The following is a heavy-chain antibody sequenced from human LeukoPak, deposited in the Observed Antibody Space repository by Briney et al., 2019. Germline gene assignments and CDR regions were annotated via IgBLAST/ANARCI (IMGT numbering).Heavy chain of an antibody. D-gene: IGHD3-10*01. CDR3: AKGPGSGSYYDAFDI. Sequence: GGSLRLSCAASGITFSSYGMSWVRQAPGKGLEWVSSISSTGGTTYYADSVKGRFTISRDNSKNTLYLQMNSLRAEDTAIYYCAKGPGSGSYYDAFDIWGQGTMVTVSS. CDR2: ISSTGGTT. CDR1: GITFSSYG. J-gene: IGHJ3*02. V-gene: IGHV3-23*01.